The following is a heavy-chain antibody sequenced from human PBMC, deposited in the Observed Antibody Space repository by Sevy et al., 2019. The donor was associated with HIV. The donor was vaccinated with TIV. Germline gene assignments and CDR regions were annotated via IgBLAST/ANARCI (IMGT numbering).Heavy chain of an antibody. V-gene: IGHV3-30*04. J-gene: IGHJ4*02. CDR3: ATASLWGDSGVSHPSFDS. D-gene: IGHD2-15*01. CDR2: ISYDGRKK. Sequence: GGSLRLSCAASGFAFNDFAMNWLRQLPGKGLEWVAIISYDGRKKFYGDSVKGRFTISRDNSKNVVYLQMNSLRPEDTAVYFCATASLWGDSGVSHPSFDSWGQGTLVTVSS. CDR1: GFAFNDFA.